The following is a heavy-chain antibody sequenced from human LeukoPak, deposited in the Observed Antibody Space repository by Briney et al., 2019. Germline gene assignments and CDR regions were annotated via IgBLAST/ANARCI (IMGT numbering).Heavy chain of an antibody. CDR3: ARDRVHDYGAFFYWYFDL. J-gene: IGHJ2*01. V-gene: IGHV4-61*02. CDR2: IYTRGTT. CDR1: GASISSGNFF. Sequence: PSETLSLTCTVSGASISSGNFFWSWIRQPAGKGLEWIGRIYTRGTTNYNPSLKSRVTMSGDTSKNQVSLELSSVTAADTAVYYCARDRVHDYGAFFYWYFDLWGRGTLVTVSS. D-gene: IGHD4-17*01.